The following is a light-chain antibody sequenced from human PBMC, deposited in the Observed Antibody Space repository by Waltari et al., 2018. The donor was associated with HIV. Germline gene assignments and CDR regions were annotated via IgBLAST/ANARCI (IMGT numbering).Light chain of an antibody. CDR3: CSYACGITHVL. J-gene: IGLJ2*01. CDR2: GVT. V-gene: IGLV2-23*02. Sequence: QSALTQPASVSWSPGQSITISCTGMSTDIGSYDLVSWYQQHPGNAPKLMHYGVTKRPSGVSIRFSGSNSGNTSSLTISGLQAEDEADYHCCSYACGITHVLFGVGTKLTVL. CDR1: STDIGSYDL.